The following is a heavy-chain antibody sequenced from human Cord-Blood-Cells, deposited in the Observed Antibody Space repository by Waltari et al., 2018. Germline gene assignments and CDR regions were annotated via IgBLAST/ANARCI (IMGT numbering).Heavy chain of an antibody. CDR3: ATDRTRYCSSTSCYKGDCDI. V-gene: IGHV1-24*01. CDR1: GYTLTDLS. J-gene: IGHJ3*02. CDR2: VEPKEDET. Sequence: QVQLVQSGAEVKKPGASVKVSCKVSGYTLTDLSMHWVRQAPGKGLEWMGGVEPKEDETIEEQKCQGSVNLNEEKSTDTAYMELSSLRYEDTAVYYCATDRTRYCSSTSCYKGDCDIWGQGTMVTVSS. D-gene: IGHD2-2*02.